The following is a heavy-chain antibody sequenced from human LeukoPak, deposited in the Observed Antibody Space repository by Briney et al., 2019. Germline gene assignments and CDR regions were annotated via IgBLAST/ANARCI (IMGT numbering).Heavy chain of an antibody. CDR1: GDSISSSSYY. CDR2: IYYTGST. J-gene: IGHJ4*01. D-gene: IGHD2-21*02. Sequence: SETLSLTCTVSGDSISSSSYYWGWIRQPPGKGLEWIGSIYYTGSTYYNPSLRTRVTMSVDTSKNQFSLNLSSVTAADTAVYYCARDRAKHLAYCGGDCYFVDYWGHGTLVTVSS. CDR3: ARDRAKHLAYCGGDCYFVDY. V-gene: IGHV4-39*07.